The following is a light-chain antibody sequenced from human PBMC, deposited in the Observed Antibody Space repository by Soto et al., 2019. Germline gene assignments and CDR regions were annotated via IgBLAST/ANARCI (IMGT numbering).Light chain of an antibody. Sequence: QSALTQTASVSGSPGQSITISCTGTSSDVGGYNYVSWYQQHPGKAPKLMIYDVSNRPSGVSNRFSGSKSGNTASLTISGLQAEDEADYCCTSYTSSGALVFGGGTKLTVL. CDR3: TSYTSSGALV. CDR2: DVS. V-gene: IGLV2-14*01. J-gene: IGLJ2*01. CDR1: SSDVGGYNY.